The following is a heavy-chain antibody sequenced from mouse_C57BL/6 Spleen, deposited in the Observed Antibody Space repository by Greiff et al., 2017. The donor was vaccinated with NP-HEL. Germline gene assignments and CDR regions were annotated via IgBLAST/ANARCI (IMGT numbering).Heavy chain of an antibody. CDR2: IYPGSGST. J-gene: IGHJ2*01. V-gene: IGHV1-55*01. D-gene: IGHD4-1*01. CDR3: ASNWRGYFDY. CDR1: GYTFTSYW. Sequence: QVQLQPGAELVKPGASVKMSCKASGYTFTSYWITWVKQRPGQGLEWIGDIYPGSGSTNYNEKFKSKATLTVDTSSSTAYMQLSSLTSEDSAVYYCASNWRGYFDYWGQGTTLTVSS.